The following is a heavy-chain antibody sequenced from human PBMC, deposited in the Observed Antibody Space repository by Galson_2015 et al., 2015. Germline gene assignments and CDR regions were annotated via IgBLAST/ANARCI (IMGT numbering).Heavy chain of an antibody. Sequence: SLRLSCAASGFTFSSYSMNWVRQAPGKGLEWVSSISSSSSYIYYADSVKGRFTISRDNAKNSLYLQMNSLRAEDTAVYYCARWEIVVVVAATPVYYYYMDVWGKGTTVTVSS. V-gene: IGHV3-21*01. J-gene: IGHJ6*03. CDR3: ARWEIVVVVAATPVYYYYMDV. CDR2: ISSSSSYI. CDR1: GFTFSSYS. D-gene: IGHD2-15*01.